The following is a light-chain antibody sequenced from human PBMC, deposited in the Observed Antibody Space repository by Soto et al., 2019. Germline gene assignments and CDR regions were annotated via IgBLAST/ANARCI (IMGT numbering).Light chain of an antibody. V-gene: IGKV1-39*01. Sequence: DIQMTQSPSSLSASVGDRVTITCRSSQSISSYLNWYQQKPGKAPKLLIYAASSLQSGVPSRFSGSGSGTDFTLTISSLQPEDFATYYCQQLNDSPPITFGQGTRLEIK. J-gene: IGKJ5*01. CDR2: AAS. CDR3: QQLNDSPPIT. CDR1: QSISSY.